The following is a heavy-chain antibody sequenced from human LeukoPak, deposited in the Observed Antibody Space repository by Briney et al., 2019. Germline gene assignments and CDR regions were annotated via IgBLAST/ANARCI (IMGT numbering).Heavy chain of an antibody. D-gene: IGHD1-26*01. CDR3: ARVGTPLSDLSYFDY. J-gene: IGHJ4*02. Sequence: PGGSLRLSCSASGFTFSSYWMSWVRQTPEKGLEWVANIKQDGSEKVYVDSVKGRFTISRDNAKNTLYLQMNSLRGEDTAVYYCARVGTPLSDLSYFDYWGQGTLVTVSS. CDR1: GFTFSSYW. CDR2: IKQDGSEK. V-gene: IGHV3-7*02.